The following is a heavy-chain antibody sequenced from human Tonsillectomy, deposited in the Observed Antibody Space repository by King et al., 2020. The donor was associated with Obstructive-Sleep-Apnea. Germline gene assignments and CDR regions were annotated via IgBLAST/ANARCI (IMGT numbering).Heavy chain of an antibody. CDR2: IYHSGST. CDR3: ARFHWLAGDLYYYYGMDV. J-gene: IGHJ6*02. CDR1: GGSISSSSW. D-gene: IGHD6-19*01. V-gene: IGHV4-4*02. Sequence: VQLQESGPGLVKPSGTLSLTCAVSGGSISSSSWWSWVRQPPGKGLEWVGEIYHSGSTNYSPSLKSRVTISVDKSKNQFSLNLSSVTAAATAVYYCARFHWLAGDLYYYYGMDVWGQGTTVTVSS.